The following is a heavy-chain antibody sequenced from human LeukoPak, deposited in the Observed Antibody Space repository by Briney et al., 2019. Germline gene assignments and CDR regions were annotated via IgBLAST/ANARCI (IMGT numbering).Heavy chain of an antibody. CDR3: ANEIRPNDY. D-gene: IGHD4-17*01. V-gene: IGHV3-23*05. CDR1: GFTFSSYA. J-gene: IGHJ4*02. CDR2: IGISGTKT. Sequence: RGSLRLSCAASGFTFSSYAMSWVRQAPGKGLEWVSAIGISGTKTYYADSVKGRFTISRDNSKNTLYLQMYSLRAEDTAVYYCANEIRPNDYWGQGTLVTVSS.